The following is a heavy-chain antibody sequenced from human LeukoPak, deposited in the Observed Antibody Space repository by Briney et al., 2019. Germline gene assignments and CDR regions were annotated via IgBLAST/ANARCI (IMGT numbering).Heavy chain of an antibody. Sequence: PGGSLRLSCAASGFTFSSYEMIWVRQAPGKGLEWVSYISSSGVSKYYADSVKGRFTISRDNAKNSLYLQMNSLRGEDTAVYYCARGDYYDTTGYSYAPGGYFDYWGQGTLVTVSS. J-gene: IGHJ4*02. CDR2: ISSSGVSK. D-gene: IGHD3-22*01. CDR1: GFTFSSYE. CDR3: ARGDYYDTTGYSYAPGGYFDY. V-gene: IGHV3-48*03.